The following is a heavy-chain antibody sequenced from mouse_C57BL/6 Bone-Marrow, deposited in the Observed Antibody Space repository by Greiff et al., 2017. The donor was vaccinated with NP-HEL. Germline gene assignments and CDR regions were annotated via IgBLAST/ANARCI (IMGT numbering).Heavy chain of an antibody. CDR1: GFTFSSYA. Sequence: EVMLVESGGGLVKPGGSLKLSCAASGFTFSSYAMSWVRQTPEKRLEWVATISDGGSYTYYPDNVKGRFTISRDTAKNNLYLQMSHLKSEDTAMYYCARVDYGSSWSDWYFDVWGTGTTVTVSS. D-gene: IGHD1-1*01. V-gene: IGHV5-4*03. J-gene: IGHJ1*03. CDR2: ISDGGSYT. CDR3: ARVDYGSSWSDWYFDV.